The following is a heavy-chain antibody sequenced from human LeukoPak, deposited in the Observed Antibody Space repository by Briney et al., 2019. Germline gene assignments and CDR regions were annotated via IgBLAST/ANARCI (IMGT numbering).Heavy chain of an antibody. D-gene: IGHD4-23*01. Sequence: ASVKVSCKASGYTFTGYYMHWVRQAPGQGLEWMGWINPNSGGTNYAQKFQGRVTMTRDTSITTAYMELSRLSSDDTAVYYCARHPGKVTNDWYFDLWGRGTLVTVSS. CDR3: ARHPGKVTNDWYFDL. J-gene: IGHJ2*01. V-gene: IGHV1-2*02. CDR1: GYTFTGYY. CDR2: INPNSGGT.